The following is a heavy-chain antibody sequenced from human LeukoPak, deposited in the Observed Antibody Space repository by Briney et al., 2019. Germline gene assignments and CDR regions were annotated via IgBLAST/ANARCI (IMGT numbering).Heavy chain of an antibody. Sequence: PGGSLRLSCAATGFTYSSHAMHWVRQAPGKGLEWVATISFDGRNQYNADSVKGRFTISRDNSKNTLYLQMNSLRAEDTAVYYCAKEVVVVVAATRYDYWGQGTLVTVSS. CDR2: ISFDGRNQ. CDR1: GFTYSSHA. CDR3: AKEVVVVVAATRYDY. D-gene: IGHD2-15*01. J-gene: IGHJ4*02. V-gene: IGHV3-30*04.